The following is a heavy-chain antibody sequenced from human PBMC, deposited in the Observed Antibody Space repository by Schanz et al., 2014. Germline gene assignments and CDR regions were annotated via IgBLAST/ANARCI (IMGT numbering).Heavy chain of an antibody. V-gene: IGHV3-23*01. J-gene: IGHJ6*02. D-gene: IGHD3-3*01. Sequence: EVQLLESGGALEQPGGSLRLSCAASGITFSDYAMSWVRQAPGKGLEWVSTIASGGSHTFYADSVTGRFTISGDNSKNTQSLKTNSLRVEDMGIYYCAKILKARHLTGRPGWSDGMDVWGPGTTV. CDR2: IASGGSHT. CDR1: GITFSDYA. CDR3: AKILKARHLTGRPGWSDGMDV.